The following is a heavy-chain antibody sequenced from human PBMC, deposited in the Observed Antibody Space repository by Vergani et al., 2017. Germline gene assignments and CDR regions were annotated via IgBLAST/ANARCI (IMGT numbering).Heavy chain of an antibody. V-gene: IGHV4-31*03. J-gene: IGHJ4*02. CDR1: GGSISSGGYY. D-gene: IGHD3-22*01. Sequence: QVQLQESGPGLVKPSQTLSLTCTVSGGSISSGGYYWSWIRQHPGKGLEWIGYIYYSWITYYNPSLKSRVTISVDTSKNQFSLKLSSVTAADTAVYYCARVGYDSSGYYYGSFDYWGQGTLVTVSS. CDR3: ARVGYDSSGYYYGSFDY. CDR2: IYYSWIT.